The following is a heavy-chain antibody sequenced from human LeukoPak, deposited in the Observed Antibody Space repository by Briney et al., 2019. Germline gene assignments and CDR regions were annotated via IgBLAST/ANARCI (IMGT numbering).Heavy chain of an antibody. D-gene: IGHD1-26*01. CDR2: IYYSGST. Sequence: PSETLSLTCTVSGGSISSYYWSWIRQPPGKGLEWIGYIYYSGSTNYNPSLKSRVSMSADTSKNQISLNLKFVTAADTAVYYCARSEYSGSYSDAFDIWGQGTMVTVSS. J-gene: IGHJ3*02. V-gene: IGHV4-59*12. CDR1: GGSISSYY. CDR3: ARSEYSGSYSDAFDI.